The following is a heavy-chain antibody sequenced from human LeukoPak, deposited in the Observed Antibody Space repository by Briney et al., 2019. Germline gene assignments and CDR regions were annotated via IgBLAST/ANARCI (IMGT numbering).Heavy chain of an antibody. Sequence: PGGSLRLSCTVSGFTVSNNSMSWVRQAPGKGLEYVSAISSNGGSTYYANSVKGRFTISRDNSKNTLYLQMGSLRAEDMAVYYCARAVVAATVKDHYYYYYMGVWGKGTTVTISS. CDR2: ISSNGGST. D-gene: IGHD2-15*01. J-gene: IGHJ6*03. V-gene: IGHV3-64*01. CDR1: GFTVSNNS. CDR3: ARAVVAATVKDHYYYYYMGV.